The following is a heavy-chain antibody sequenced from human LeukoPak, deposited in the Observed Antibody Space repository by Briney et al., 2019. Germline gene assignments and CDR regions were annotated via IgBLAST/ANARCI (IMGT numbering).Heavy chain of an antibody. D-gene: IGHD2-2*01. CDR2: INHSGST. CDR3: ARVLPAAPNWFDP. Sequence: SETLSLTCAVYGESFSGYYWSWIRQPPGKGLEWIGEINHSGSTNYNPSLKSRVTISVDTSKNQFSLKLSSVTAADTAVYYCARVLPAAPNWFDPWGQGTLVTVSS. J-gene: IGHJ5*02. V-gene: IGHV4-34*01. CDR1: GESFSGYY.